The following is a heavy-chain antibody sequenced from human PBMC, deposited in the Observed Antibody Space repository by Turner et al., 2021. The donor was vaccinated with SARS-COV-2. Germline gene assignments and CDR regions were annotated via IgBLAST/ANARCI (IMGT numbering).Heavy chain of an antibody. CDR2: INNSGST. CDR1: GGSFSGYY. D-gene: IGHD1-26*01. V-gene: IGHV4-34*01. CDR3: ARGIKGVLMSGSYYYYGMDV. J-gene: IGHJ6*02. Sequence: QVQLQQWGAGLLKPSETLSLTCAVYGGSFSGYYWSWIRQPPGKVLEWIGEINNSGSTNYNPSLKSRVTISVDTSKNQFSLKLSSVTAADTAVYYCARGIKGVLMSGSYYYYGMDVWGQGTTVTVSS.